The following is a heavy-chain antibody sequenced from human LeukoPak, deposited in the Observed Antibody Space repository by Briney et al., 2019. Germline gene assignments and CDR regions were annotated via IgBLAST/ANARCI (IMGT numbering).Heavy chain of an antibody. D-gene: IGHD4-23*01. Sequence: SETLSLTCTVSGGSISGYYYNWIRQPPGKGLEWIEYIYYSGSTNYNPSLKSRVTISLDTSKNQFSLKLSSVTTADTAVYYCARSVVTLYWYFDLWGRGTLVTVSS. CDR1: GGSISGYY. CDR3: ARSVVTLYWYFDL. CDR2: IYYSGST. J-gene: IGHJ2*01. V-gene: IGHV4-59*01.